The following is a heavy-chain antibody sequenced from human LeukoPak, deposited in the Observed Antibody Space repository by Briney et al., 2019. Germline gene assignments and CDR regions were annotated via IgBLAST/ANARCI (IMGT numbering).Heavy chain of an antibody. CDR2: ITGSGGNT. D-gene: IGHD3-16*01. J-gene: IGHJ6*02. CDR3: ATQAPLSSYDYYGMDV. Sequence: GGSLRLSCAASGFTFSTYAMSWVRQAPGKGLEGVSAITGSGGNTYYADSVKGRFTISRDNSKNTLYLQMNSLRAEDTAVYYCATQAPLSSYDYYGMDVWGQGTTVTVSS. V-gene: IGHV3-23*01. CDR1: GFTFSTYA.